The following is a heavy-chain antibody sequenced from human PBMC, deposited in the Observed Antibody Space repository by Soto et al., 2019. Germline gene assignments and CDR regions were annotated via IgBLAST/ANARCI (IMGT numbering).Heavy chain of an antibody. D-gene: IGHD2-2*01. Sequence: QVQLQESGPGLVKPSQTLSLTCTVSGGSISSGGYYWSWIRQHPGKGLEWIGYIYYSGSTYYNPSLKSRVTISVDTSKNQFSLKLSSVTAADTAVYYCARRLGYCSSTSCYHRVQGAFDIWGQGTMVTVSS. J-gene: IGHJ3*02. V-gene: IGHV4-31*03. CDR1: GGSISSGGYY. CDR2: IYYSGST. CDR3: ARRLGYCSSTSCYHRVQGAFDI.